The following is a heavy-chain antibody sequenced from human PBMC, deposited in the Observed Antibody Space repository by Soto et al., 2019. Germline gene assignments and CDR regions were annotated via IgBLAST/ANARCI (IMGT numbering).Heavy chain of an antibody. Sequence: KPGGSLRLSCISSGFTFRTYTMNWVRQAPGKGLEWVSGIRGFSPYTFYAGSVKGRFTISRDNAKNSLYLQMNSLRAEDTAVYYCARDRGYDAHDYYYNAMDVWGQGTTVTVSS. CDR1: GFTFRTYT. J-gene: IGHJ6*02. V-gene: IGHV3-21*01. CDR2: IRGFSPYT. CDR3: ARDRGYDAHDYYYNAMDV. D-gene: IGHD3-10*01.